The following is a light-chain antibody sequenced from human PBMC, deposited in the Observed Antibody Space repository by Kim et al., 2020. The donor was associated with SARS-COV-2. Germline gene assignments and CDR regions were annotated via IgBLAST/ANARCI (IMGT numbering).Light chain of an antibody. CDR2: KVS. V-gene: IGKV2-30*01. CDR3: MQGTHWPPFT. J-gene: IGKJ3*01. Sequence: ASSTCRYSQSLVSSERNTCLNWLQQRQGQSPRRLIYKVSTRDSGVPDRFSGSGSGTDFTLKISRVEAEDVGVYYCMQGTHWPPFTFGPGTKVDIK. CDR1: QSLVSSERNTC.